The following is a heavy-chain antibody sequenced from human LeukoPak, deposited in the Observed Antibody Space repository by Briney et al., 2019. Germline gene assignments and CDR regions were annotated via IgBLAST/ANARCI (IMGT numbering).Heavy chain of an antibody. D-gene: IGHD2-8*02. CDR2: ISSSSSYI. CDR3: ARDSPYGTAGY. CDR1: GFTFSNYN. V-gene: IGHV3-21*01. J-gene: IGHJ4*02. Sequence: PGGSLRLFCAASGFTFSNYNMNWVRQAPGKGLEWVSSISSSSSYIYYADSVKGRFTISRDNTKNSLYLQMNSLRAEDTAVYYCARDSPYGTAGYWGQGTLVTVSS.